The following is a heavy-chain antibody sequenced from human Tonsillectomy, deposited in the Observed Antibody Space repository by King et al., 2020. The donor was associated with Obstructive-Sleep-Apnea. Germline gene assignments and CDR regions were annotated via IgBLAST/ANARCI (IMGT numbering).Heavy chain of an antibody. CDR3: AKSDDLYYYGMDV. D-gene: IGHD1-1*01. Sequence: VQLVESGGGVVQPGRSLRLSCAASGFTFSSYGMHWVRQAPGKGLEWVAVISYDGSNKYYADSVKGRFTISRDNSKNQLYLQMNSLRAEDTAVYYCAKSDDLYYYGMDVWGQGTTVTVSS. J-gene: IGHJ6*02. CDR2: ISYDGSNK. V-gene: IGHV3-30*18. CDR1: GFTFSSYG.